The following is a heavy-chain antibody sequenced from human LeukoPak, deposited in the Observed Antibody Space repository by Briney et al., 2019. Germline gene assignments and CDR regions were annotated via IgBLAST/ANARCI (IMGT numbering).Heavy chain of an antibody. D-gene: IGHD1-26*01. CDR1: GFTFSSYA. V-gene: IGHV3-23*01. J-gene: IGHJ1*01. CDR3: ARAGVSRQYSGSYNFQH. Sequence: PGGSLRLSCAGSGFTFSSYAMSWVRQAPGKGLEWVSAISGSGGSTYYADSVKGRFTISRDNSKNTLYLQMNSLRAEDTAVYYCARAGVSRQYSGSYNFQHWGQGTLVTVSS. CDR2: ISGSGGST.